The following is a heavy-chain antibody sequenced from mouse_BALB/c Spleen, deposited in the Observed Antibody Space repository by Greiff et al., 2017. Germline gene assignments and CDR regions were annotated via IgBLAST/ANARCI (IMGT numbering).Heavy chain of an antibody. CDR3: AREGGDYDVAWFAY. Sequence: DVMLVESGGGLVKPGGSLKLSCAASGFTFSSYAMSWVRQTPEKRLEWVASISSGGSTYYPDSVKGRFTISRDNARNILYLQMSSLRSEDTAMYYCAREGGDYDVAWFAYWGQGTLVTVSA. CDR1: GFTFSSYA. D-gene: IGHD2-4*01. CDR2: ISSGGST. V-gene: IGHV5-6-5*01. J-gene: IGHJ3*01.